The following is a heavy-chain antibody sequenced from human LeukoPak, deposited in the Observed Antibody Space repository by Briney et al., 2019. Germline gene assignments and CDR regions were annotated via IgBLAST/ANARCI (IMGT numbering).Heavy chain of an antibody. J-gene: IGHJ5*02. V-gene: IGHV1-2*02. Sequence: ASVKVSCKASGYTFTGYYMHWVRQAAGQGLEWMGWINPNSGGTNYAQKFQGRVTTTRDTSISTACMQTSRQRSDDTAVYYRARDWFTTAPWGQGTLVTVSS. CDR1: GYTFTGYY. CDR3: ARDWFTTAP. CDR2: INPNSGGT. D-gene: IGHD3-22*01.